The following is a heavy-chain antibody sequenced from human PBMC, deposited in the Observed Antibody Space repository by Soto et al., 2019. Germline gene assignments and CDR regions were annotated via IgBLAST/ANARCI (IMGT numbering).Heavy chain of an antibody. CDR2: IIPIFGTA. D-gene: IGHD2-15*01. Sequence: SVKVSCKASGGTFSSYAISWVRQAPGQGLEWMGGIIPIFGTANYAQKFQGRVTITADESTSTAYMELSSLRSEDTAVYYCAGGYCSGGSCYTNFDYWGQGTLVTVPQ. CDR1: GGTFSSYA. CDR3: AGGYCSGGSCYTNFDY. J-gene: IGHJ4*02. V-gene: IGHV1-69*13.